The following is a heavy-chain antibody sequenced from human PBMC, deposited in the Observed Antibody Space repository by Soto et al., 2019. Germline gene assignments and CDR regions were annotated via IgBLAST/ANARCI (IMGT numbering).Heavy chain of an antibody. Sequence: GKSLKISCKGSGYSFTSYWIGWVRQMPGKGLEWMGIIYPGDSDTRYSPSFQGQVTISADKSISTAYLQWSSLKASDTAMYYCARLPGPSRNIVVVPAATPWGQGNLVTVSS. CDR1: GYSFTSYW. D-gene: IGHD2-2*01. V-gene: IGHV5-51*01. CDR2: IYPGDSDT. J-gene: IGHJ4*02. CDR3: ARLPGPSRNIVVVPAATP.